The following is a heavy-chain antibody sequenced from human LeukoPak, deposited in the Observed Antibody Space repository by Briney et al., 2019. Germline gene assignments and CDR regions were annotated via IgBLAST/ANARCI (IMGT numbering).Heavy chain of an antibody. CDR2: ISYDGSNK. V-gene: IGHV3-30*18. Sequence: SGGSLRLSCAASGFTFSSYGMHWVRQAPGKGLEWVAVISYDGSNKYYADSVKGRFTISRDNSKNTLYLQMNSLRVEDTAVYYCAKEKVLFAMEAWYFDLWGRGTLVTVSS. D-gene: IGHD2-2*01. CDR1: GFTFSSYG. CDR3: AKEKVLFAMEAWYFDL. J-gene: IGHJ2*01.